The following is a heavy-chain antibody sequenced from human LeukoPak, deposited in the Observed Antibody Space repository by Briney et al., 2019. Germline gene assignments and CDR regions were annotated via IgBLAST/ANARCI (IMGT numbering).Heavy chain of an antibody. CDR1: GGSISSSSYY. CDR3: ARHSSHRGGWEPFDY. Sequence: SETLSLTCTVSGGSISSSSYYWGWIRQPPGRGLEWIGSIYYSGSTYYNPSLKSRVTISVDTSKNQFSLKLSSVTAADTAVYYCARHSSHRGGWEPFDYWGQGTLVTVSS. V-gene: IGHV4-39*01. J-gene: IGHJ4*02. CDR2: IYYSGST. D-gene: IGHD6-19*01.